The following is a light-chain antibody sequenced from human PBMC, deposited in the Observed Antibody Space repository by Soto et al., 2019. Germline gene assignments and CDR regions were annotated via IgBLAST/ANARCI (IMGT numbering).Light chain of an antibody. CDR1: QRLLHSNGNIF. J-gene: IGKJ2*01. CDR3: MQALQTPYS. Sequence: EIVMTQSPPSLTVTPGEPASISCSSSQRLLHSNGNIFLDWYLQKPGQSPQLLTYLGFNRASGVPDRVSGSAAGTDFTLKITRVEAEDGGVYYGMQALQTPYSVGQGTKMEIK. CDR2: LGF. V-gene: IGKV2-28*01.